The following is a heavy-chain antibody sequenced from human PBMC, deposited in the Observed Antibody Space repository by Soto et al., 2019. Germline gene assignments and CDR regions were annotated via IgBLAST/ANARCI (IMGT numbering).Heavy chain of an antibody. CDR1: VFSFSSYA. Sequence: PVGSLRLSCAASVFSFSSYAMSWVRHSPGKGLEWVSSISDGGGSTNYADSVRGRFTIARDRSKNTLYLHMISLRAEDTAVYYCAKEYCGADCALDFGGQGALVTVS. CDR2: ISDGGGST. D-gene: IGHD2-21*02. J-gene: IGHJ4*02. CDR3: AKEYCGADCALDF. V-gene: IGHV3-23*01.